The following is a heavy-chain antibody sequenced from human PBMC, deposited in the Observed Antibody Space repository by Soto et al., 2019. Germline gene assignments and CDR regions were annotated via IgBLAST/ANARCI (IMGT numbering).Heavy chain of an antibody. J-gene: IGHJ4*02. Sequence: GSLRLSCVVSVFTFSSYEMNWVRQAPGKGLEGVSNIRRSGRSINYADSVKGRFTISRDNAKNSLYLQMNSLRDEDTAVYYCTRVRDSNDYWGQGTLVTVSS. CDR1: VFTFSSYE. CDR3: TRVRDSNDY. V-gene: IGHV3-48*03. D-gene: IGHD3-22*01. CDR2: IRRSGRSI.